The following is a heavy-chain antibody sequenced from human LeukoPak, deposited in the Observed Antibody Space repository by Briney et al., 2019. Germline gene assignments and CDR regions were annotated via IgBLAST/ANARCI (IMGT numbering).Heavy chain of an antibody. Sequence: GGSLRLSCVVSGFTFSGSAVHWVRQASGKGLEWVGRIRSKANNYATACAASVKGRFTISRDDSKNTAYLQMNSLKTEDTAVYYCTGDNFDSSVKFDYWGQGTLVTVSS. J-gene: IGHJ4*02. D-gene: IGHD3-22*01. CDR2: IRSKANNYAT. CDR1: GFTFSGSA. CDR3: TGDNFDSSVKFDY. V-gene: IGHV3-73*01.